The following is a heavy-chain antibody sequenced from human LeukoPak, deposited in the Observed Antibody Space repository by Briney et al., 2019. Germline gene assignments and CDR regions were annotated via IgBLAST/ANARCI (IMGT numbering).Heavy chain of an antibody. V-gene: IGHV1-69*04. CDR2: IIPILGIA. Sequence: GASVKVSCKASGGTFSSYAISWVRQAPGQGLEWMGRIIPILGIANYAQRFQGRVTVTADKSTSTAYMELSSLRSEDTAVYYCASLTGEDGYWGQGTLVTVSS. CDR1: GGTFSSYA. D-gene: IGHD7-27*01. CDR3: ASLTGEDGY. J-gene: IGHJ4*02.